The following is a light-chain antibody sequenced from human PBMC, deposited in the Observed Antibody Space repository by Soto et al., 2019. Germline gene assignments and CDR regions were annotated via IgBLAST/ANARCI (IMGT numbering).Light chain of an antibody. CDR2: VNRDGSH. Sequence: QSVLTQSPSASASLGASVKLTCTLSSGHSSYAIAWHQQQPEKGPRYLMKVNRDGSHNKGDGIPDRFSGSSSGAERYLTIFSLQPEDEADYYFQTWGTGIAVFGGGTQLTVL. CDR1: SGHSSYA. V-gene: IGLV4-69*01. CDR3: QTWGTGIAV. J-gene: IGLJ7*01.